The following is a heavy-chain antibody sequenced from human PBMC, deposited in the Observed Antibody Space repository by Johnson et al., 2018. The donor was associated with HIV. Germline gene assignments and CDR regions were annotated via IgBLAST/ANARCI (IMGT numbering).Heavy chain of an antibody. CDR3: AREGVGTTCPFDI. CDR1: GFSFGDYW. Sequence: VQLVESGGGLVQPGGSLRLSCAASGFSFGDYWMTWVRQAPGKGLEWVANIKEDGSEKSYVDSVKGRFTFSRDNTRNSLCLQMDRLRAEDTAVYYCAREGVGTTCPFDIWGQGTMVTVSS. V-gene: IGHV3-7*05. D-gene: IGHD1-26*01. J-gene: IGHJ3*02. CDR2: IKEDGSEK.